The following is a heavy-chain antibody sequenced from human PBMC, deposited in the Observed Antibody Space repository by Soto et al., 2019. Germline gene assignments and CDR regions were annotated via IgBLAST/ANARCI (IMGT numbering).Heavy chain of an antibody. J-gene: IGHJ4*02. Sequence: QVQLVESGGGLVKPGGSLRLSCAASGFTFSDYYMSWIRQAPGKGLEWVSYISSSGSTIYYADSVKGRFTSSRDNAKNSLDLQMNSLRAEDTAVYYCARTNDFWSGYYIFFDYWGQGTLVTVSS. V-gene: IGHV3-11*01. CDR2: ISSSGSTI. CDR1: GFTFSDYY. CDR3: ARTNDFWSGYYIFFDY. D-gene: IGHD3-3*01.